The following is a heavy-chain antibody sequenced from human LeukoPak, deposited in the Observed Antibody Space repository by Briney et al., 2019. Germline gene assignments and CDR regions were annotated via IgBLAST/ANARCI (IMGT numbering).Heavy chain of an antibody. CDR1: GFTFRSYS. CDR3: SRDGEHGYNDIDF. V-gene: IGHV3-30-3*01. Sequence: GGSLRLSCAASGFTFRSYSMHWVRQAPGRGLEPVAVISEDGSNKYYAGSVKGRFTISRDNSENTLYLQMNSLRAEDTALYYCSRDGEHGYNDIDFWGQGTQVTVSS. D-gene: IGHD5-12*01. CDR2: ISEDGSNK. J-gene: IGHJ4*02.